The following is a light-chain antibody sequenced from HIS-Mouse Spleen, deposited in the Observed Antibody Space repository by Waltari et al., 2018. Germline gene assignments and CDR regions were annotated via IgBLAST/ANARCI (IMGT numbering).Light chain of an antibody. Sequence: SALTQPASVSGSPGQSLTISCTGTSVDVGGYNWLSWYQQHPRKAPKLMIYEVSNRPSGVSNRFSGSKSGNTASLTISGLQAEDEADYYCSSYTSSSTYVVFGGGTKLTVL. CDR3: SSYTSSSTYVV. CDR2: EVS. V-gene: IGLV2-14*01. J-gene: IGLJ2*01. CDR1: SVDVGGYNW.